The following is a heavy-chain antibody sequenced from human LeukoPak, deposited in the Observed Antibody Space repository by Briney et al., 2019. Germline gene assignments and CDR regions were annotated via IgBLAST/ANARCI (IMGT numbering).Heavy chain of an antibody. J-gene: IGHJ5*02. D-gene: IGHD2-15*01. CDR2: IYTRGST. CDR3: ARGVGGYCSGGSCYSGPNWFDP. CDR1: GDSISSDY. V-gene: IGHV4-4*07. Sequence: PSGTLSLTCAVSGDSISSDYWSWIRQPAGKGLEWIGRIYTRGSTNYNPSLKSRVTISVDTSKNQFSLKLSSVTAADTAVYYCARGVGGYCSGGSCYSGPNWFDPWGQGTLVTVSS.